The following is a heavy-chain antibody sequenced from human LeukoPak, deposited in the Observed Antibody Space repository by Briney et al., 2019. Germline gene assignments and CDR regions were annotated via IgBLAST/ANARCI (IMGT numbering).Heavy chain of an antibody. J-gene: IGHJ4*02. Sequence: RSLRLSCAASGFTFSSYGIHWVRQAPGKGLEWVAVVWYDGSEKYYADSVKGRFTISRDNSKNTLYLQMNSLRAEDTAIYYCARDRGDPDYYFDQWGQGTLVTVSS. CDR2: VWYDGSEK. D-gene: IGHD7-27*01. CDR1: GFTFSSYG. V-gene: IGHV3-33*01. CDR3: ARDRGDPDYYFDQ.